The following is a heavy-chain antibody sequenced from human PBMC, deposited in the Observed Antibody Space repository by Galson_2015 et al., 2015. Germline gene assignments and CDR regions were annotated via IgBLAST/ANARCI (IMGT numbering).Heavy chain of an antibody. J-gene: IGHJ4*02. CDR1: GYTFTGYY. CDR3: ARLTNWGSRGYFDY. V-gene: IGHV1-2*04. D-gene: IGHD7-27*01. CDR2: INPNSGGT. Sequence: SVKVSCKASGYTFTGYYMHWVRQAPGQGLEWMGWINPNSGGTNYAQKFQGWVTMTRDTSISTAYLQWSSLKASDTAMYYCARLTNWGSRGYFDYWGQGTLVTVSS.